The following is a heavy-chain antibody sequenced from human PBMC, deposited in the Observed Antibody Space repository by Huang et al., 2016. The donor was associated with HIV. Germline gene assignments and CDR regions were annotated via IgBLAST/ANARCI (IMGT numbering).Heavy chain of an antibody. CDR1: GGAFRGSS. CDR3: ARGFNYYASDNLGVYYFDS. J-gene: IGHJ4*02. CDR2: INHNGKI. V-gene: IGHV4-34*02. D-gene: IGHD3-10*01. Sequence: QVQLKQWGAGLLKPSETLSLTCAVYGGAFRGSSWTWIRQSPEKGLEWIGDINHNGKIIYNPALSARVTISTDTSKNHFSLHLTSVTAADTALYYCARGFNYYASDNLGVYYFDSWGLGTLVTVSP.